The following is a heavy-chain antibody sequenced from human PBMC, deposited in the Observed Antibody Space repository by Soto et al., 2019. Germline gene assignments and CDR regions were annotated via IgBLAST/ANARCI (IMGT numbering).Heavy chain of an antibody. V-gene: IGHV3-23*01. Sequence: EVQLLESGGGLVQPGGSLRLSCAASGFNFSSYDMSWVRQAPGKGREWVSAISGSGGSTYYADSVKGRFTISRDNSKNTLYLQMNSLRAEDTAVYYCAKDVWAYSYGSYAFDIGGQGTMVTVSS. D-gene: IGHD5-18*01. CDR2: ISGSGGST. CDR3: AKDVWAYSYGSYAFDI. CDR1: GFNFSSYD. J-gene: IGHJ3*02.